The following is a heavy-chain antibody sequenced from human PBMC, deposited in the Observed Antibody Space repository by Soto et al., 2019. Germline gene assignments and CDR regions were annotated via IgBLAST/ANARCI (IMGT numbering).Heavy chain of an antibody. CDR2: ISYSGST. Sequence: QVQLQESGPGLVKPSETLSLTCTVSGASISSFYWSWIRQPPGKGLEWIGYISYSGSTNYSPSLKSRLTISVDTSKNQFSLRLSSVTAADTAVYYCAREVSSGWKAFDYWGQGTLVTVSS. J-gene: IGHJ4*02. CDR3: AREVSSGWKAFDY. CDR1: GASISSFY. V-gene: IGHV4-59*01. D-gene: IGHD6-19*01.